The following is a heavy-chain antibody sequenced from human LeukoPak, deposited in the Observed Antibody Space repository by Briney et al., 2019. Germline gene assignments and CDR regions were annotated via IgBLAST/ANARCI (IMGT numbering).Heavy chain of an antibody. J-gene: IGHJ4*02. CDR2: IYYSGST. Sequence: SETLSLTCTVSGGSISSGGYYWSWIRQPPGKGLEWIGYIYYSGSTNYNPSLKSRVTISVDTSKNQFSLKLSSVTAADTAVYYCARLGETYYDSSGYLADWGQGTLVTVSS. D-gene: IGHD3-22*01. CDR1: GGSISSGGYY. V-gene: IGHV4-61*08. CDR3: ARLGETYYDSSGYLAD.